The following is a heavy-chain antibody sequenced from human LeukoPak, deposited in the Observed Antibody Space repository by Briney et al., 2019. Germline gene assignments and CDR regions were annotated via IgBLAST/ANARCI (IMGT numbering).Heavy chain of an antibody. Sequence: PSETLSLTCTVSGGSISSYYWSWIRQPAGKGLEWIGRIYSTGSTNYNPSLKSRVAMSIDTSKNQFSLKLSSVTAADTAVYYCARDLSTPTGYYYYMDVWGKGTTVTVSS. J-gene: IGHJ6*03. V-gene: IGHV4-4*07. CDR1: GGSISSYY. CDR2: IYSTGST. CDR3: ARDLSTPTGYYYYMDV. D-gene: IGHD2-2*01.